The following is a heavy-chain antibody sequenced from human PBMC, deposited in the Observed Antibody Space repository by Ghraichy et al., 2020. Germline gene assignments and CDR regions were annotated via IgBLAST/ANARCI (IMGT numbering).Heavy chain of an antibody. V-gene: IGHV4-4*07. J-gene: IGHJ4*02. D-gene: IGHD3-10*01. CDR3: ARGYFGEPLDY. CDR2: VNDSGTP. CDR1: GGSISGYY. Sequence: SETLSLTCTVSGGSISGYYWNWVRQPPGKELEGLGRVNDSGTPNYNPSLKIRVTMSLDASKKQFYLQLTSVSAADKAVYFWARGYFGEPLDYWGQGSLVTVSS.